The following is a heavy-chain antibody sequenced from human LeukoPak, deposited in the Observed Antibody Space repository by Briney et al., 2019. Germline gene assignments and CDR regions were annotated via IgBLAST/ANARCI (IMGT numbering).Heavy chain of an antibody. CDR3: ATPSYYYDSSGYRHDAFDI. V-gene: IGHV4-31*03. CDR1: GGSISSGGYY. J-gene: IGHJ3*02. D-gene: IGHD3-22*01. CDR2: IYYSGST. Sequence: PSQTLSLTCTVSGGSISSGGYYWSWIRQHPGTGLEWLGYIYYSGSTYYNPSLKSRVTISVDTSKNQFSLKLSSVTAADTAVYYCATPSYYYDSSGYRHDAFDIWGQGTMVTVSS.